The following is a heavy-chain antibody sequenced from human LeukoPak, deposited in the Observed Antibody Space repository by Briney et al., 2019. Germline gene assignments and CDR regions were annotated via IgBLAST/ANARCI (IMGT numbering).Heavy chain of an antibody. CDR2: IRYDGSNK. CDR3: AKPGIAARHFDY. Sequence: GGSLRLSCAASGFTFSSYSMHWVRQAPGKGLEWVAFIRYDGSNKYYADSVKGRFTISRDNSKNTLYLQMNSLRAEDTAVYYCAKPGIAARHFDYWGQGTLVTVSS. J-gene: IGHJ4*02. CDR1: GFTFSSYS. D-gene: IGHD6-6*01. V-gene: IGHV3-30*02.